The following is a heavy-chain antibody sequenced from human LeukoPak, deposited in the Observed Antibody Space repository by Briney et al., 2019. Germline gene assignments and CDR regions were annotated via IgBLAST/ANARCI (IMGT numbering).Heavy chain of an antibody. D-gene: IGHD5-18*01. V-gene: IGHV4-59*02. J-gene: IGHJ4*02. Sequence: SETLSLTCTVSGGSVSSYYWSWIRQPPGKGLEWIGYIYYSGSTNYNPSLKSRVTISVDTSKNQFSLKLSSVTAAGTAVYYCARAGGVQLWYDYWGQGTLVTVSS. CDR2: IYYSGST. CDR3: ARAGGVQLWYDY. CDR1: GGSVSSYY.